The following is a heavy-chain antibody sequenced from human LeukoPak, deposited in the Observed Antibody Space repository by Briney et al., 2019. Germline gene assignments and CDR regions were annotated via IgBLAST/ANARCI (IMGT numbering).Heavy chain of an antibody. CDR2: ISYDGSNK. V-gene: IGHV3-30-3*01. J-gene: IGHJ4*02. CDR3: ARTTTPHYYGSGSYALGY. CDR1: GFTFSTYA. Sequence: GRSLRLSCAASGFTFSTYAMHWVRQGPGKGLEWGAVISYDGSNKYYADPVKGRFTISRDNSKNTLYLQMSSLSAEDTAVYYCARTTTPHYYGSGSYALGYWGQGPLVTVPS. D-gene: IGHD3-10*01.